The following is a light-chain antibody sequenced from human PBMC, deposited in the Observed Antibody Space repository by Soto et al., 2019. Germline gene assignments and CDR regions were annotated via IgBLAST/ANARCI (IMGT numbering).Light chain of an antibody. V-gene: IGKV3-11*01. CDR1: QGIRNY. J-gene: IGKJ1*01. CDR3: QQRSNWPA. Sequence: EVVLTQSPATLSLSPGERATLSCRASQGIRNYLAWYQQKPGQAPRLLIYDASNRATGIPARFSGSGSGTDFTLTISSLEPEDVAVYYCQQRSNWPAFGQGTKVDIK. CDR2: DAS.